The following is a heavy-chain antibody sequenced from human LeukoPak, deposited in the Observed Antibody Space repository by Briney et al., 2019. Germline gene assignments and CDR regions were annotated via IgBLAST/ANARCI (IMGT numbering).Heavy chain of an antibody. CDR2: IWYDGSSK. D-gene: IGHD4-17*01. V-gene: IGHV3-33*01. CDR1: GFTFSSYG. CDR3: ASEGDYIPFDY. Sequence: GGSLRLSCAASGFTFSSYGMHWVRQAPGKGLEWVAVIWYDGSSKYYADSVKGRFTISRDNSKNTLYLQMNSLRAEDTAVYYCASEGDYIPFDYWGQGTLVTVSS. J-gene: IGHJ4*02.